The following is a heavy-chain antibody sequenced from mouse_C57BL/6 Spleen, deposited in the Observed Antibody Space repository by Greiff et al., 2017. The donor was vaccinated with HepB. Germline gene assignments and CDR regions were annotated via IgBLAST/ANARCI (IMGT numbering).Heavy chain of an antibody. V-gene: IGHV1-81*01. J-gene: IGHJ4*01. CDR3: ARWDYDRNYAMDY. D-gene: IGHD2-4*01. Sequence: VKLQESGAELARPGASVKLSCKASGYTFTSYGISWVKQRTGQGLEWIGEIYPRSGNTYYNEKFKGKATLTADKSSSTAYMELRSLTSEDSAVYFCARWDYDRNYAMDYWGQGTSVTVSS. CDR1: GYTFTSYG. CDR2: IYPRSGNT.